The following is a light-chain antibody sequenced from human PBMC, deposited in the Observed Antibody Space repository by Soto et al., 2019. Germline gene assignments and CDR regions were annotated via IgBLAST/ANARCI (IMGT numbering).Light chain of an antibody. V-gene: IGKV3D-20*02. CDR3: QQHSNSPWT. J-gene: IGKJ1*01. CDR1: QSVTSTY. Sequence: EIVLTQSPGTLSLSPGESAALSCRASQSVTSTYLVWYRQKPGQAPRLLIYAISSRAAGIPDRFNGSGSGTDFTLTITRLEPEDAAVYYCQQHSNSPWTFGQGTRVE. CDR2: AIS.